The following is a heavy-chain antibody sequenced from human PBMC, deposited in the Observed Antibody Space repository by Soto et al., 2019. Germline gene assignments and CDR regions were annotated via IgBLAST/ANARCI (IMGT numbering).Heavy chain of an antibody. Sequence: SVKVSCKASGGTFSSYAISWVRQAPGQGLEWMGGIIPIFGTANYAQKFQGRVTITADESTSTAYMELSGLRSEDTAVYYCARDSTVSSTPYYYYYYGMDVWGQGTTVTVSS. CDR2: IIPIFGTA. CDR1: GGTFSSYA. D-gene: IGHD4-17*01. CDR3: ARDSTVSSTPYYYYYYGMDV. J-gene: IGHJ6*02. V-gene: IGHV1-69*13.